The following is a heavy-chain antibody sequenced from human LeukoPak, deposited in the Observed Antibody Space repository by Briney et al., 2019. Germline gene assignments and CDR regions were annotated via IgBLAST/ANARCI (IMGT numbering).Heavy chain of an antibody. Sequence: GGSLRLSCAASGFTFSSYGMSWVRQAPGKGLEWVSAISGSGGSTYYADSVKGRLTISRDNSKNTLYLQMNSLRTEDTSVYYCARGAHKRDDYGGFFDYWGQGTLVTVSS. D-gene: IGHD4-17*01. CDR3: ARGAHKRDDYGGFFDY. V-gene: IGHV3-23*01. CDR2: ISGSGGST. CDR1: GFTFSSYG. J-gene: IGHJ4*02.